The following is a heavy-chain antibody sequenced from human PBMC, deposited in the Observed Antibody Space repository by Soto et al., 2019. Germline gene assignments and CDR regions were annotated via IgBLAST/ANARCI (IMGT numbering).Heavy chain of an antibody. Sequence: EVQLVESGGDLVKPGGSLRLSCAASGFIFSKAWMSWVRRAPGKGLEWIGRIKSTADGGTLDYAAPVKGRFTVSRDDSKNTLYLQTNSLKTEDTAVYYCATSTKFGYFDYWGQGTLVTVSS. J-gene: IGHJ4*02. CDR3: ATSTKFGYFDY. V-gene: IGHV3-15*01. D-gene: IGHD3-10*02. CDR1: GFIFSKAW. CDR2: IKSTADGGTL.